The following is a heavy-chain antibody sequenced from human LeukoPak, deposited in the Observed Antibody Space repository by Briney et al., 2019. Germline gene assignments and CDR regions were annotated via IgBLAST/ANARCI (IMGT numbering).Heavy chain of an antibody. Sequence: GGSLRLSCAASGFTFSSYSMNWVRQAPGKGLEWVSSISTSSIYIYYADSLKSRFTISRDNAKNSLYLQMNSLRAEDTAVYYCAKEVENSSGWYSHFDYWGQGTLVTVSS. V-gene: IGHV3-21*01. D-gene: IGHD6-19*01. CDR1: GFTFSSYS. J-gene: IGHJ4*02. CDR3: AKEVENSSGWYSHFDY. CDR2: ISTSSIYI.